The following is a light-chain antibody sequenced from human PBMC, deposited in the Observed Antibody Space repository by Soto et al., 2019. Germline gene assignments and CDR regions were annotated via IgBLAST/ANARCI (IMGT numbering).Light chain of an antibody. Sequence: QSVLTQPASVSGSPGQSITISCTGTSSDGGGYNYVSWYQKNPGKAPKLMIYEVSNRPSGVSNRFSGSKSGNTASLTISGLPAEDEADYYCSSYTSSSTPYVFGTGTKVTVL. V-gene: IGLV2-14*01. CDR1: SSDGGGYNY. J-gene: IGLJ1*01. CDR2: EVS. CDR3: SSYTSSSTPYV.